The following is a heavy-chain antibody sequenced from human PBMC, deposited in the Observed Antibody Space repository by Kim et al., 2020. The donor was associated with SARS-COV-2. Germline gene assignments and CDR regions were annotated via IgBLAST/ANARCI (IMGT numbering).Heavy chain of an antibody. Sequence: SVKVSCKASGGTFATYAFSWVRQAPGQGLEWMGRIIPVVGKPVYAQRFQGRLTISADKSTSTIFAELRSLRSEDRGVFYCAREGRTSPFDSWGQGTLVT. D-gene: IGHD2-2*01. CDR1: GGTFATYA. CDR3: AREGRTSPFDS. V-gene: IGHV1-69*04. CDR2: IIPVVGKP. J-gene: IGHJ4*02.